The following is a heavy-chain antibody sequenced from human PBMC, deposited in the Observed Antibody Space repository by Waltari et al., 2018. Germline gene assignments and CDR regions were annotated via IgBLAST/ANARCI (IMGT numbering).Heavy chain of an antibody. V-gene: IGHV4-39*01. CDR2: IYYSGST. J-gene: IGHJ3*02. CDR1: GGSLSRSSYY. CDR3: ARPQGQSGWGAFDI. D-gene: IGHD6-19*01. Sequence: QLQLQESGPGLVKPSETLSLTCTVSGGSLSRSSYYWGWIRQPPGKGLEWIGSIYYSGSTYYNPSLKSRVTISVDTSKNQFSLKLSSVTAADTAVYYCARPQGQSGWGAFDIWGQGTMVTVSS.